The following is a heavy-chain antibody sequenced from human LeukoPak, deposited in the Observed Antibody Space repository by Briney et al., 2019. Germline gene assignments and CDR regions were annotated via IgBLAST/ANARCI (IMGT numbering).Heavy chain of an antibody. Sequence: SVKIFCKASGGTFSSYAISWVRQAPGQGLEWMGGIIPIFGTANYAQKFQGRVTITADESTSTAYMELSSLRSEDTAVYYCAREFSSPRRFDPWGQGTLVTVSS. V-gene: IGHV1-69*01. J-gene: IGHJ5*02. CDR3: AREFSSPRRFDP. CDR2: IIPIFGTA. D-gene: IGHD6-13*01. CDR1: GGTFSSYA.